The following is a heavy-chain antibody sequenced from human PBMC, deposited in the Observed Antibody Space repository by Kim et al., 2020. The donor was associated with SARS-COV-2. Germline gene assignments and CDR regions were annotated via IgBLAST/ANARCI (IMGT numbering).Heavy chain of an antibody. CDR2: DNT. V-gene: IGHV1-3*01. Sequence: DNTKYSQKFQGRVTIIRDPSASTAYMELTSLRSEDTAIYYCARGSGWAFDYWGQGTLVTVAS. CDR3: ARGSGWAFDY. D-gene: IGHD6-19*01. J-gene: IGHJ4*02.